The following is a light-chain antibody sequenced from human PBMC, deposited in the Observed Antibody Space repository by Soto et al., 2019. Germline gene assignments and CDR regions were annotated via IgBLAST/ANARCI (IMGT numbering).Light chain of an antibody. V-gene: IGLV2-14*03. CDR2: DVS. J-gene: IGLJ2*01. CDR1: SSDVGDYNY. Sequence: QSALTQPASVSGSPGQSLTISCTGTSSDVGDYNYVSWYQHHPGKAPKLMIYDVSNRPSGGSNRFSGSKSGNTASLTISGLQAEDEADYYCSSYTSSSVVFGGGTKLTVL. CDR3: SSYTSSSVV.